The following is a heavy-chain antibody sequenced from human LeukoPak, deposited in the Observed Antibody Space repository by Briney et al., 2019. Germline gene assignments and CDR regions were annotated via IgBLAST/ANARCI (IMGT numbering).Heavy chain of an antibody. CDR2: ITIVGSST. D-gene: IGHD1-26*01. CDR3: TRDHHCGSYFPPDY. V-gene: IGHV3-74*01. CDR1: VFAFSNYW. J-gene: IGHJ4*02. Sequence: GGSLRLSCAPSVFAFSNYWIGCGCPAPGGGLWWGSRITIVGSSTNYEDSVKGRITISRDNAKNALYLQMNTLRAEDTAVYYCTRDHHCGSYFPPDYWGQGTLVTVSS.